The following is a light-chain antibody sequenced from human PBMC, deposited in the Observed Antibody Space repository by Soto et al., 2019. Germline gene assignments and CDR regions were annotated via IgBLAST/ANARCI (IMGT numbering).Light chain of an antibody. CDR2: DAS. Sequence: DIQMTQSPSTLSASVGDRVTITCRASQSISSWLAWYQQKPGKAPKLLIYDASSLESGVPSRFSGSGSGTEFTLTSSSLQPDDFATYYCQQYNSSTFGGGTKVEIK. CDR3: QQYNSST. J-gene: IGKJ4*01. V-gene: IGKV1-5*01. CDR1: QSISSW.